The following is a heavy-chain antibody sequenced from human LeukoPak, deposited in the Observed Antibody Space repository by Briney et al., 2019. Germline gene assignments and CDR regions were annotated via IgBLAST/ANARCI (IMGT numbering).Heavy chain of an antibody. Sequence: GGSLRLSCAASGFTFSSYAMHWVRQAPGKGLEWVAVISYDGSNKYYADSVKGRFTISRDNSKNTLYLQMNSLRAEDTAVYYCAKVPEPITMIVVAIDYWGQGTLVTVSS. J-gene: IGHJ4*02. V-gene: IGHV3-30-3*01. CDR3: AKVPEPITMIVVAIDY. CDR2: ISYDGSNK. CDR1: GFTFSSYA. D-gene: IGHD3-22*01.